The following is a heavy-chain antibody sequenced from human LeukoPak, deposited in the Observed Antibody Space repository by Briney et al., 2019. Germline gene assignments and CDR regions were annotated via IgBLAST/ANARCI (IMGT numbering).Heavy chain of an antibody. D-gene: IGHD2-15*01. V-gene: IGHV5-51*01. CDR3: ARLPAFGGSSAYFDF. J-gene: IGHJ4*02. Sequence: GESLKISCRASEYGFTNYWIGWVRQMAGKGLEWMGIIFPYDSDTRYSPSFQGQVTLSADKSINTAFLQWSSLKASDTAIYYCARLPAFGGSSAYFDFWAQGTLVTVSS. CDR1: EYGFTNYW. CDR2: IFPYDSDT.